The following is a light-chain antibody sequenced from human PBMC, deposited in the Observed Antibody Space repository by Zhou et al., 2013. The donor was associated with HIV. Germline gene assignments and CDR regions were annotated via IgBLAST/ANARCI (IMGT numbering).Light chain of an antibody. Sequence: DIQMTQSPSTLSASVGDRVTITCRASHSIGSWLAWYQQKPGKAPKLLIYKASSLESGVPSRFSGSGSGTEFTLTISSLQPDDFATYYCQQYNTYTWTFGQGTKVEI. CDR3: QQYNTYTWT. CDR1: HSIGSW. V-gene: IGKV1-5*03. J-gene: IGKJ1*01. CDR2: KAS.